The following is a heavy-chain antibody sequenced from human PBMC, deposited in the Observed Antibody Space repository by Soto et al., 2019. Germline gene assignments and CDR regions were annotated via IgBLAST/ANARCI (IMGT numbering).Heavy chain of an antibody. J-gene: IGHJ6*03. D-gene: IGHD3-3*01. V-gene: IGHV3-33*01. CDR1: RFTFSSSG. Sequence: WVSLRLSCGAARFTFSSSGMHCVSQDPVKGLVWVALIWYDESNKYYADSVKGRFTISRDNSKNTLYLQMNSLRAEDTAVYYCAREGGGIFGVVTPYYYYMDVWGKGTTVTVSS. CDR2: IWYDESNK. CDR3: AREGGGIFGVVTPYYYYMDV.